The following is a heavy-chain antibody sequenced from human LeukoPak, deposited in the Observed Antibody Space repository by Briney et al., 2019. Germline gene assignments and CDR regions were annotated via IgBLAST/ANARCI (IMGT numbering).Heavy chain of an antibody. CDR1: GYTFTGYY. V-gene: IGHV1-2*02. CDR3: ARDSYYDSSGYYSSEYFQH. J-gene: IGHJ1*01. Sequence: ASEKVSCKASGYTFTGYYMHWVRQAPGQGLEWMGWINPNSGGTNYAQKFQGRVTMTRDTSISTAYMELSRLRSDDTAVYYCARDSYYDSSGYYSSEYFQHWGQGTLVTVSS. D-gene: IGHD3-22*01. CDR2: INPNSGGT.